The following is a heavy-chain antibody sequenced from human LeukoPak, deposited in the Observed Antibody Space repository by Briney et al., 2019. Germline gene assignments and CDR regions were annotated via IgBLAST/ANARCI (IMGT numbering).Heavy chain of an antibody. CDR3: AKDAQRGFDYSNSLEY. J-gene: IGHJ4*02. CDR1: GFGFSSFA. Sequence: GRSLSLSCAASGFGFSSFAMHWVRQAPGKGLEWVAVIWSDGSNKYYGDSVKGRFIIYRDDSQNTVYLQMNSLRAEDTAVYYCAKDAQRGFDYSNSLEYWGQGSLVTVSS. CDR2: IWSDGSNK. D-gene: IGHD4-11*01. V-gene: IGHV3-33*06.